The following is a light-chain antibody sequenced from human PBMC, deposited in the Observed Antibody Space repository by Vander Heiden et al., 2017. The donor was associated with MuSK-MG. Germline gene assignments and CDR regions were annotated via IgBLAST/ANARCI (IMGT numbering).Light chain of an antibody. Sequence: DIQTIQSPSSLSASVGDRVTITCQASQDISNYLNWYQQKPGKAPKLLIYDASNLETGVPSRFSGSGSGTDFTFTISSLQPEDIATYYCQQYDNLPLTFGGGTKVEIK. CDR2: DAS. V-gene: IGKV1-33*01. J-gene: IGKJ4*01. CDR3: QQYDNLPLT. CDR1: QDISNY.